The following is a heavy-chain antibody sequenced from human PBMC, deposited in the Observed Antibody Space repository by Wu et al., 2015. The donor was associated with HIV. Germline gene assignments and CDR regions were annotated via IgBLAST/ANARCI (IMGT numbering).Heavy chain of an antibody. V-gene: IGHV1-24*01. CDR3: ARPYSGYAYDVFDI. J-gene: IGHJ3*02. CDR2: FDPEDGET. Sequence: QVQLVQSGAEVKKPGASVKVSCKVSGYTLTELSMHWVRQAPGKGLEWMGGFDPEDGETKYAQQFQGRVTITADESTRTAFMELSNLRSDDTAVYYCARPYSGYAYDVFDIWGQGTVVFVSS. D-gene: IGHD5-12*01. CDR1: GYTLTELS.